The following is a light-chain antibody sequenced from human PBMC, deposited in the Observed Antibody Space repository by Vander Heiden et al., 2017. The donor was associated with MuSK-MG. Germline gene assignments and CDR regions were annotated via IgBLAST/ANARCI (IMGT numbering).Light chain of an antibody. CDR2: GAS. V-gene: IGKV3-15*01. J-gene: IGKJ2*01. Sequence: EIVMTQSPATLSVSPGERATLSCRASQSVNSKLAWYQQNPGQAPSLLIYGASTRATGIPARFSGSGSGTEFTLTISSLQSEDFAVYYCQQYSNGPPYTFGQGTKLEIK. CDR1: QSVNSK. CDR3: QQYSNGPPYT.